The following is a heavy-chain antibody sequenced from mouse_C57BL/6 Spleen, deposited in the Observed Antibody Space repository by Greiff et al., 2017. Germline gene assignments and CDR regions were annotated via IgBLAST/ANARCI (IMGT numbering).Heavy chain of an antibody. CDR1: GFSLTSYA. V-gene: IGHV2-9-1*01. D-gene: IGHD1-1*01. Sequence: VQRVESGPGLVAPSQCLSITCTASGFSLTSYAISWVRQPPGKGLEWLGVIWTGGGTNYDSALKSRLSISKDNSKSQVFLKMNSLQTDDTARYYCARNSYGSSSYYLDYWGQGTTLTVSS. CDR2: IWTGGGT. J-gene: IGHJ2*01. CDR3: ARNSYGSSSYYLDY.